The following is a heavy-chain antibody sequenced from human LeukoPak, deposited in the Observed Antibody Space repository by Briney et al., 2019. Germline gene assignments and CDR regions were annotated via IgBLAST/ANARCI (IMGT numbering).Heavy chain of an antibody. Sequence: SETLSLTCTVSGGSISSSSYYWGWIRQPPGKGLEWIGSIYYSGSTYYNPSLKSRVTISVDTSKNQFSLKLSSVTAADTAVHYCARAAYYYYYMDVWGKGTTVTVSS. V-gene: IGHV4-39*07. CDR3: ARAAYYYYYMDV. CDR1: GGSISSSSYY. J-gene: IGHJ6*03. CDR2: IYYSGST.